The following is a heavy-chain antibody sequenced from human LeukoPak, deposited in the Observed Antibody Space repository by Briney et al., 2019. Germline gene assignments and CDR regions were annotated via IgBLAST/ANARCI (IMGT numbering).Heavy chain of an antibody. CDR1: GGTFSSYA. J-gene: IGHJ4*02. D-gene: IGHD5-12*01. CDR3: ARRRRGYSGYDNDY. Sequence: ASVKVSCKASGGTFSSYAISWVRQAPGQGLEWMGWISAYNGNTNYAQKLQGRVTMTTDTSTSTAYMELRSLRSDDTAVYYCARRRRGYSGYDNDYWGQGTLVTVSS. V-gene: IGHV1-18*01. CDR2: ISAYNGNT.